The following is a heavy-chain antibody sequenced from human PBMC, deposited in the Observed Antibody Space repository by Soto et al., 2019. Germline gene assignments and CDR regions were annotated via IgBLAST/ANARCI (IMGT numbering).Heavy chain of an antibody. D-gene: IGHD6-19*01. CDR1: GGSISSYY. CDR3: ARAHSSGWTKY. V-gene: IGHV4-59*08. Sequence: PSETLSLTCTVSGGSISSYYWSWIRQPPGKGLEWIGYIYYSGSTNYNPSLKSRVTISVDTSKNQFSLKLSSVTAADTAVYYCARAHSSGWTKYWGQGTLVTSPQ. CDR2: IYYSGST. J-gene: IGHJ4*02.